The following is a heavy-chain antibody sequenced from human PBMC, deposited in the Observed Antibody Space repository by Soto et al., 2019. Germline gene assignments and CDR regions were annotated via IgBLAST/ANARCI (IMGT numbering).Heavy chain of an antibody. CDR3: ARGNSPVNVH. D-gene: IGHD3-16*02. J-gene: IGHJ4*02. V-gene: IGHV3-48*03. CDR1: GFSFSSFE. CDR2: ITSTGNTL. Sequence: PGGSLRLSCAASGFSFSSFEMNWVCQAPGKGLEWVSYITSTGNTLYYADSVKGRFTISRDNAKNSLYLQMNRLRAEDTAVYYCARGNSPVNVHWGQGTLVTVSS.